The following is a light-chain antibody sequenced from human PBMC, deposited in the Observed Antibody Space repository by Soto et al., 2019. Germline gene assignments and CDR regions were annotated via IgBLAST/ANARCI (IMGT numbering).Light chain of an antibody. V-gene: IGKV3-20*01. CDR1: QNVNNNY. CDR3: QQHGTSRT. J-gene: IGKJ1*01. Sequence: EIVLTQSPGTLSLSPGERATLSCRASQNVNNNYLAWYQQKPGQAPRLLIYGASIRATGIPDRFSGSGSGTDFTLTISRLGPEDFAVYYCQQHGTSRTFGQGTKVEIK. CDR2: GAS.